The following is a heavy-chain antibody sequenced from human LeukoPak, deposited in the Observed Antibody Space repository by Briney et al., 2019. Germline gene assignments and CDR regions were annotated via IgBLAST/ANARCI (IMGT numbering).Heavy chain of an antibody. CDR1: GFTFTSYT. J-gene: IGHJ4*02. D-gene: IGHD2/OR15-2a*01. V-gene: IGHV3-48*01. CDR3: ARNFDS. CDR2: ITSSSSTI. Sequence: GSLRLSCAASGFTFTSYTMNWVRQAPGKGLEWVSYITSSSSTIYYADSVKGRFTMSRDNAENSLYLQMNSLRAEDTAVYYCARNFDSWGQGTLVTVSS.